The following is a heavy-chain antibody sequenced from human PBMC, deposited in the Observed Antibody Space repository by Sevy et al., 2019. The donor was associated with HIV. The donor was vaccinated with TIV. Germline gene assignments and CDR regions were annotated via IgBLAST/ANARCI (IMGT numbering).Heavy chain of an antibody. CDR1: GFTFSSSW. CDR3: ARDPAYGAYDI. CDR2: INQDGSRK. J-gene: IGHJ3*02. V-gene: IGHV3-7*01. Sequence: GGSLRLSCVASGFTFSSSWMTWVRQAPGKGPEYVANINQDGSRKDQLYSVKGRFTISRDNARNSLYLQMNGLRVEDTAMYYCARDPAYGAYDIWGQGAMVTVSS. D-gene: IGHD3-16*01.